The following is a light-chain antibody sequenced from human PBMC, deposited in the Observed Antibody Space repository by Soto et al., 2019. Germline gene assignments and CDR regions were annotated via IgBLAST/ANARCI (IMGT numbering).Light chain of an antibody. CDR1: QSVSSSS. Sequence: EIVLTQSPATLSLSPGESATLSCRASQSVSSSSLAWYQQKRGQAPRLLIHDASSRATGIPDRFSGSGSGTDFTLTISRLEPEDFAVYYCQQYGGSPRTFGQGTKVDIK. J-gene: IGKJ1*01. V-gene: IGKV3-20*01. CDR3: QQYGGSPRT. CDR2: DAS.